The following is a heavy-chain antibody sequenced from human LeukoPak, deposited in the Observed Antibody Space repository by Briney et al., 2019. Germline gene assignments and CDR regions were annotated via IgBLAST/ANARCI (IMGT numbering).Heavy chain of an antibody. Sequence: GGSLRLSCAASGFTFSNAWMSWVRQTPGKGLEWVANIKQDGSEKYYVDSVRGRFTISRDNAKNSLYLQMNSLRAEDTAVYYCARDVAGIAARPLDYWGQGTLVTVSS. CDR3: ARDVAGIAARPLDY. V-gene: IGHV3-7*01. D-gene: IGHD6-6*01. CDR2: IKQDGSEK. J-gene: IGHJ4*02. CDR1: GFTFSNAW.